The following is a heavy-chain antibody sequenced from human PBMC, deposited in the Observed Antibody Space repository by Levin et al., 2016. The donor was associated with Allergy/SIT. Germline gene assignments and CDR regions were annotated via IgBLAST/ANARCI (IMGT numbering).Heavy chain of an antibody. CDR2: IDSGSTYI. CDR3: ARPGFNWNYVNYYYYGMDV. J-gene: IGHJ6*02. V-gene: IGHV3-21*01. Sequence: WIRQPPGKGLEWVSSIDSGSTYIHYADSVRGRFTISRDNAKNSLYLQMNSLRAEDTAVYYCARPGFNWNYVNYYYYGMDVWGQGTTVTVSS. D-gene: IGHD1-7*01.